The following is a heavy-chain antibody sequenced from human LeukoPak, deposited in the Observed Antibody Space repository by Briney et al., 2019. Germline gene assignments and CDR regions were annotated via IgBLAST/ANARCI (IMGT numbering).Heavy chain of an antibody. Sequence: GESLKISCRGSGYRFSNYWITWVRQMPGKRPEWLGILHPGDSDIRRSPSFEGQVTMSADTSTSTAYLQLNSLKASDTGTYYCAVQYRDFYDFWGQGTQVTVST. D-gene: IGHD5-12*01. CDR1: GYRFSNYW. CDR3: AVQYRDFYDF. V-gene: IGHV5-51*01. CDR2: LHPGDSDI. J-gene: IGHJ4*02.